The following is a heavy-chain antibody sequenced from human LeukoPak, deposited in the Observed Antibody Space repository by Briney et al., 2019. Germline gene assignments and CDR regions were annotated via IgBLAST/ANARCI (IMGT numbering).Heavy chain of an antibody. CDR2: INPSGGST. Sequence: GASVKVSCKASGYTFTSYGISWVRQAPGQGLEWMGIINPSGGSTSYAQKFQGRVTMTRDMSTSTVYVALFSLRSEDTAVYYCARELSMEDPFTPKNHDSSFGDAFDIWGQGTMVTVSS. V-gene: IGHV1-46*01. J-gene: IGHJ3*02. CDR3: ARELSMEDPFTPKNHDSSFGDAFDI. CDR1: GYTFTSYG. D-gene: IGHD3-22*01.